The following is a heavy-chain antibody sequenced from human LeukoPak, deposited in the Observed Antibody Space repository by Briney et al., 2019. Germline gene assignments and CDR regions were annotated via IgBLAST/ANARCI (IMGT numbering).Heavy chain of an antibody. Sequence: PGESLRLSCAASGFTFSSYAMAWVRQAPGKGLEWVSTIGSSAGTTLYADSVKGRFTISRDNSKNTLYLQISSLRAEDTALYYCAKGTNNGRPNSFSPHGRDVWGKGTTVTVSS. CDR3: AKGTNNGRPNSFSPHGRDV. CDR2: IGSSAGTT. CDR1: GFTFSSYA. D-gene: IGHD2-8*01. J-gene: IGHJ6*04. V-gene: IGHV3-23*01.